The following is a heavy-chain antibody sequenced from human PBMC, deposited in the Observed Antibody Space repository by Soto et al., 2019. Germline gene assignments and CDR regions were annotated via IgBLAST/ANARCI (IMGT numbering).Heavy chain of an antibody. D-gene: IGHD5-18*01. CDR1: VGSISSGGYY. Sequence: QVQLQESGPGLVKPSQNLSLPCTVPVGSISSGGYYWSWIRQHPGKVLEWIGYIYYSGSTYYNPSLKSRVTISVDTSKNQFSLKLSSVTAADTAVYYCARRPGRYSPYDYWGQGTLVTVSS. CDR3: ARRPGRYSPYDY. CDR2: IYYSGST. J-gene: IGHJ4*02. V-gene: IGHV4-31*03.